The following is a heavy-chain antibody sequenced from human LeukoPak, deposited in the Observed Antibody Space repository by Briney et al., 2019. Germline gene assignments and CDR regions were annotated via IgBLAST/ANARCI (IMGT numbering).Heavy chain of an antibody. V-gene: IGHV3-7*01. CDR3: ARDPGTGGSYFDY. Sequence: PGGSLRLSCAPSGFTFGSYWMSWVRRAPGKGLEYVANINQDGSGKYYVDSVKGRFTVFRDNARDSLYLQMNSLRVEDTAVYYCARDPGTGGSYFDYWGQGTLVTVSP. CDR1: GFTFGSYW. CDR2: INQDGSGK. J-gene: IGHJ4*02. D-gene: IGHD2-8*02.